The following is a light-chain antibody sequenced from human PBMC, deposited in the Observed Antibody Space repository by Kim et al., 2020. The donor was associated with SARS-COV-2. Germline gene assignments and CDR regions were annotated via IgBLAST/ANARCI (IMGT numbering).Light chain of an antibody. CDR1: QSVSRA. J-gene: IGKJ4*01. V-gene: IGKV1-13*02. Sequence: VGDRVTITCRASQSVSRALALYQQKPGEPPKLLIFDGSTLESGVPSRFSGRGSGTEFTLAINSLQPEDFASYYCQQFYIYPLTYGGGTKVDIK. CDR3: QQFYIYPLT. CDR2: DGS.